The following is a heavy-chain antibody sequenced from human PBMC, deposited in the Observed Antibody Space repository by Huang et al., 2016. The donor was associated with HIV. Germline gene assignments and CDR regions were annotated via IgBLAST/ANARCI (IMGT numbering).Heavy chain of an antibody. J-gene: IGHJ4*02. CDR2: IIPSFGTA. CDR1: GGTFSSCA. D-gene: IGHD3-22*01. V-gene: IGHV1-69*01. CDR3: ARVESRRYYDSSGYYY. Sequence: QVQLVQSGAEVKKPGSSVKVSCKASGGTFSSCAISWVRQAPGQGLEWMGGIIPSFGTATYAQKFQGRVTITADESTSTAYMELSSLRSDDTAVYYCARVESRRYYDSSGYYYWGQGTLVTVSS.